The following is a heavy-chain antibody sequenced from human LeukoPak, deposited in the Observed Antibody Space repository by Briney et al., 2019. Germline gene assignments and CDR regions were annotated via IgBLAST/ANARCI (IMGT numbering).Heavy chain of an antibody. V-gene: IGHV3-7*01. CDR1: GFTVSSYW. CDR3: ASVVAHANDY. J-gene: IGHJ4*02. D-gene: IGHD2-15*01. CDR2: IKQDGSEK. Sequence: GGSLRLSCAASGFTVSSYWMSWVRQAPGKGLEWVANIKQDGSEKYYVDSVKGRFTISRDNAKNSLHLQMNSLRAEDTAVYYCASVVAHANDYWGQGTLVTVSS.